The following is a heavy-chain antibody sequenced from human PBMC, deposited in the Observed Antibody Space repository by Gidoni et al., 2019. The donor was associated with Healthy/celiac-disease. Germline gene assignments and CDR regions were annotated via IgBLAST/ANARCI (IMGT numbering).Heavy chain of an antibody. V-gene: IGHV5-51*01. CDR3: ARHTGRYYYYYGMDV. J-gene: IGHJ6*02. D-gene: IGHD1-26*01. CDR2: IYPGDSDT. Sequence: EVQQVQSGAEGKKPGESLKISCKGSGYSFTSYWIGWVRQMPGNGLEWMGIIYPGDSDTRYSPSFQGQVTISADKSISTAYLQWSSLKASDTAMYYCARHTGRYYYYYGMDVWGQGTTVTVSS. CDR1: GYSFTSYW.